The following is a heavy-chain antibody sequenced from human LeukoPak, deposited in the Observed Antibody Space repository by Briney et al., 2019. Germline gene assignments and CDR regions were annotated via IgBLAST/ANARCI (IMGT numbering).Heavy chain of an antibody. CDR1: GFTVSTNY. D-gene: IGHD2-8*02. J-gene: IGHJ4*02. CDR3: ARDTGSMAARSFDY. CDR2: IYSGGST. V-gene: IGHV3-53*01. Sequence: GGSLRLSCVASGFTVSTNYMSWVRQAPGKGLEWVSVIYSGGSTYYADSVKGRFTISRDKSKNTLYLQMNSLRAEDTAVYYYARDTGSMAARSFDYWGQGTLVTVSS.